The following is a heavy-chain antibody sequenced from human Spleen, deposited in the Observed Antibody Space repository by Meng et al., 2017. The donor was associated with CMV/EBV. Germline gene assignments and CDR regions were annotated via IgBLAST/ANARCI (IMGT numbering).Heavy chain of an antibody. V-gene: IGHV3-21*01. CDR1: GFTFSSYS. J-gene: IGHJ4*02. CDR2: ISSSGSYI. Sequence: GGSMRLSCAASGFTFSSYSMNWVRQAPGKGLECVSSISSSGSYINYADSLKGRFTISRDNAKKSLYLQMNSLRAEDTAVYYCAGSIDYWGQGTLVTVSS. CDR3: AGSIDY.